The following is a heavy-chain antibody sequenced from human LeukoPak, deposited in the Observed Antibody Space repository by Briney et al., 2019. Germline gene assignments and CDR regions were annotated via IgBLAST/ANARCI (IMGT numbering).Heavy chain of an antibody. Sequence: GGSLRLSCAASRFTLSTYWMSWVRQAPGKGLEWVAHIKQDGSQEYYVDSVKGRFTISRDSAKNSLYLQMNSLRAEDTAVYYCARDSGFDYWGQGTLVTVSS. V-gene: IGHV3-7*01. D-gene: IGHD3-10*01. CDR2: IKQDGSQE. CDR3: ARDSGFDY. CDR1: RFTLSTYW. J-gene: IGHJ4*02.